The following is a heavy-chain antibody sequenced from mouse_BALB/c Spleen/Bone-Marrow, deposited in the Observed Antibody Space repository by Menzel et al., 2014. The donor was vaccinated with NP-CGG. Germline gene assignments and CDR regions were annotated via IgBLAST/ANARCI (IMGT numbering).Heavy chain of an antibody. D-gene: IGHD2-1*01. CDR2: INPSTGNT. V-gene: IGHV1-7*01. CDR3: ARGNYEAMDY. Sequence: VQLQQSGAELAKPGASVRMSCKASGYTFTNYWMHWVKQRPGQGLEWIGYINPSTGNTEYNQKFKDKATLTADKSSNTAFMQLSSLTSEDSAVYFCARGNYEAMDYWGQGTSVTVSS. CDR1: GYTFTNYW. J-gene: IGHJ4*01.